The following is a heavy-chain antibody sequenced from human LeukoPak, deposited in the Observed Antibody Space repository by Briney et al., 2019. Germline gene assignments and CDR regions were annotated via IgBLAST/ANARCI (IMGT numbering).Heavy chain of an antibody. CDR1: EFIFSNYW. CDR3: ARVTAAGTADDAFDI. J-gene: IGHJ3*02. Sequence: GGSLRLSCAASEFIFSNYWMSWVRQAPGKGLEWVANIKPDGSEKNYVDSVRGRFTISRDNAKSSVFLQMNSLRAEDTAVYYCARVTAAGTADDAFDIWGQGTMVTVSS. D-gene: IGHD6-13*01. CDR2: IKPDGSEK. V-gene: IGHV3-7*01.